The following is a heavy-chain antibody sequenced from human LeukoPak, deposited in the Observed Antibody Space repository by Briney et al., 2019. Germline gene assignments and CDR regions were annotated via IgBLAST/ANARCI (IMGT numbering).Heavy chain of an antibody. CDR3: ARLTGYSSSSGYYYGMDL. D-gene: IGHD6-6*01. V-gene: IGHV3-21*01. Sequence: GGSLRLSCAASGFTFSSYSMNWVRQAPGKGLEWVSSISSSSSYIYYADSVKGRFTISRDNAKNSLYLQMNSLRAEDTAVYYCARLTGYSSSSGYYYGMDLWGQGTTITVSS. CDR1: GFTFSSYS. CDR2: ISSSSSYI. J-gene: IGHJ6*02.